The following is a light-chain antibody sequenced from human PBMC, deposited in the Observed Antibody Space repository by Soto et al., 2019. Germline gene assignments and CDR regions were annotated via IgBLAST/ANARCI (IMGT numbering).Light chain of an antibody. J-gene: IGLJ2*01. CDR1: SSNIGTTT. CDR2: NIN. V-gene: IGLV1-44*01. CDR3: SSWDDSLNGVV. Sequence: QAVVTQPPSASGAPGQRVTISCSGSSSNIGTTTVNWYQHVPGTAPKLLIYNINQRPSGVPDRFSGSRSGTSASLAISGLQSEDEADYYCSSWDDSLNGVVFGGGTKLTVL.